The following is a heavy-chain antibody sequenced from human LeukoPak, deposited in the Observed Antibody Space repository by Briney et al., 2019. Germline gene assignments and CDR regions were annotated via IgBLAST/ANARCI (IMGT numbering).Heavy chain of an antibody. J-gene: IGHJ4*02. Sequence: GGSLRLSCAASGFTFSPYGMHWVRQAPGTGRDWVAFLRFDGSKIYYADSVKGRFTISRDNSKNTLSLLMNSLRAEDTAVYYCATGELRGGLEYWGQGTLVTVSS. V-gene: IGHV3-30*02. CDR3: ATGELRGGLEY. D-gene: IGHD1-7*01. CDR2: LRFDGSKI. CDR1: GFTFSPYG.